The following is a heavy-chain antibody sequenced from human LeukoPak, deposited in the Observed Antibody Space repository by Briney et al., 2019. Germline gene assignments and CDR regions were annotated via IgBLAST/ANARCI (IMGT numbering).Heavy chain of an antibody. CDR3: AKTTTVISRYFDY. CDR1: GFTFSSYA. V-gene: IGHV3-23*01. J-gene: IGHJ4*02. Sequence: GGSLRLSCAASGFTFSSYAMSWVRQAPGKGLEWVSAISGSGGSTYYADSVKGRFIISRDNSKNTLYLQMNSLRAEDTAVYYCAKTTTVISRYFDYWGQGTLVTVSS. D-gene: IGHD4-11*01. CDR2: ISGSGGST.